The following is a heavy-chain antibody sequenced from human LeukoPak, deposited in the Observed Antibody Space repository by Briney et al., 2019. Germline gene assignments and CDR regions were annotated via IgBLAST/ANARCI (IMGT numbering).Heavy chain of an antibody. Sequence: GGSLRLSCAASGFTFSSYAMHWVRQAPGKGLEYVSAISSNGGSTYYANSVKGRFTISRDNSKNTLYLQMGSLRAEDMAVYYCARAPSYGDYVFFDYWGQGTLVTVSS. CDR2: ISSNGGST. CDR3: ARAPSYGDYVFFDY. J-gene: IGHJ4*02. CDR1: GFTFSSYA. D-gene: IGHD4-17*01. V-gene: IGHV3-64*01.